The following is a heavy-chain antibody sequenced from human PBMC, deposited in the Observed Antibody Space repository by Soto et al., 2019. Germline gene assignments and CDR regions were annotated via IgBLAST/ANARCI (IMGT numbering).Heavy chain of an antibody. CDR3: ARGGYYYDSSAYYRPFDY. CDR1: GGTFSSYR. Sequence: GASVKVSCKASGGTFSSYRINWVRQAPGQGLEWMGWMNPNSGNTGYAQKFQGRVTMTRSTSISTAYMELSSLRSEDTAVYYCARGGYYYDSSAYYRPFDYWGQGTLVTVSS. V-gene: IGHV1-8*02. J-gene: IGHJ4*02. D-gene: IGHD3-22*01. CDR2: MNPNSGNT.